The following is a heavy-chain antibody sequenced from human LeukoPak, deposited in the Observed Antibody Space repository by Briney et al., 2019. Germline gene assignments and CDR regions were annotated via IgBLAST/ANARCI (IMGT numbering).Heavy chain of an antibody. V-gene: IGHV1-18*01. Sequence: ASVKVSCKASGYTFTSYGISWVRQAPGQGLEWMGWISAYNGNTNYAQKLQGRVTMTTDTSTSTAYMELRSLRSDDTAVYYCARDSSRYYYDSSAYYGDYWGQGTLVTVSS. J-gene: IGHJ4*02. D-gene: IGHD3-22*01. CDR3: ARDSSRYYYDSSAYYGDY. CDR1: GYTFTSYG. CDR2: ISAYNGNT.